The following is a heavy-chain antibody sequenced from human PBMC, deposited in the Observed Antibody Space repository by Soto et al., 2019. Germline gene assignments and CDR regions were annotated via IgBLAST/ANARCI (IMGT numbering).Heavy chain of an antibody. CDR3: TGQIASGH. J-gene: IGHJ4*02. CDR1: GFTFSNSG. D-gene: IGHD2-8*02. Sequence: QVQLVESGGGVVQPGRSLRLSCAASGFTFSNSGMHWVRQAPGKGLEWVAVISFDGNTQFYADSVKGRFSIYRDNSKNTLYLDMNSLRADDAAVYYCTGQIASGHWGQGTLVNVSS. CDR2: ISFDGNTQ. V-gene: IGHV3-30*03.